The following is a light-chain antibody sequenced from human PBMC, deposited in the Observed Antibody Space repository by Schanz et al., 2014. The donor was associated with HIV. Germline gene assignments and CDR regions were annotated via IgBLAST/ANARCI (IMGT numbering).Light chain of an antibody. V-gene: IGLV1-47*01. Sequence: QSVLTQPPSASGTPGQRVTISCSGSSANIGTNYVYWYQQLPGTAPKLLIQRNNQRPSGVPDRFSGSKSGTSASLAITGLRSEDEADYYCAVWDDSLSGQVFGGGTKLTVL. CDR2: RNN. CDR1: SANIGTNY. CDR3: AVWDDSLSGQV. J-gene: IGLJ3*02.